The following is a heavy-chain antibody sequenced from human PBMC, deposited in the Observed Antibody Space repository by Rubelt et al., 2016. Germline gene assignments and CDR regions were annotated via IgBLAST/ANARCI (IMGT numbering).Heavy chain of an antibody. Sequence: QVQLVQSGAEVKKPGASVKVSCKASGYTFTSYGISWVRQAPGQGLEWMGWISAYNGNTNYAQKLKGRVTMTTDTSTRTGNIELRSLRSDDTAVYYWARDVGGNSVLYYFDYWGQGTLGTVSS. CDR1: GYTFTSYG. D-gene: IGHD4-23*01. CDR3: ARDVGGNSVLYYFDY. J-gene: IGHJ4*02. CDR2: ISAYNGNT. V-gene: IGHV1-18*01.